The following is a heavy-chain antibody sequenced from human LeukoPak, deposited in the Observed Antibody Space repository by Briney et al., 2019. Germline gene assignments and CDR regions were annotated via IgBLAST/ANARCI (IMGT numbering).Heavy chain of an antibody. CDR1: GFTFSSYS. Sequence: PGGSLRHSCAASGFTFSSYSMNWVRQAPGKGLEWVSSISSSSSYIYYADSVKGRFTISRDNAKNSLHLQMNSLRAEDTAVYYCARGAPYSSSWYASYYGMDVWGQGTTVTVSS. V-gene: IGHV3-21*01. CDR3: ARGAPYSSSWYASYYGMDV. CDR2: ISSSSSYI. J-gene: IGHJ6*02. D-gene: IGHD6-13*01.